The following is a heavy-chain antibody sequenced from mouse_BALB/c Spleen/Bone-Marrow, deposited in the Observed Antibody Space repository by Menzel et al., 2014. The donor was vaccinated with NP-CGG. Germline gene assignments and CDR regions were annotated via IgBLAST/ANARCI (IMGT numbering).Heavy chain of an antibody. CDR3: ARYDGYLDY. CDR1: GYAFTDYL. CDR2: INPGSGIT. Sequence: VQLQESGAELVRPGTSVKVSCKASGYAFTDYLMEWLKQRPGQGLEWIGVINPGSGITNQNEKFKDKATLTADTSSNTAYMQLSNLTSDDSAAYFCARYDGYLDYWGQGTTLTVSS. J-gene: IGHJ2*01. D-gene: IGHD2-3*01. V-gene: IGHV1-54*01.